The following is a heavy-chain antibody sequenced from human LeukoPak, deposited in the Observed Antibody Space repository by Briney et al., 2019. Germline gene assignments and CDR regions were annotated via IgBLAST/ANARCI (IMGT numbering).Heavy chain of an antibody. CDR1: GGSISSYY. CDR2: IYYSGST. Sequence: SETLSLTCTVSGGSISSYYWSWIRQPPGKGLEWIGYIYYSGSTNYNPSLKGRVTISVDTSKNQFSLKLSSVTAADTAVYYCARVPSSWNMNYYYYGMDVWGQGTTVTVSS. CDR3: ARVPSSWNMNYYYYGMDV. J-gene: IGHJ6*02. V-gene: IGHV4-59*01. D-gene: IGHD6-13*01.